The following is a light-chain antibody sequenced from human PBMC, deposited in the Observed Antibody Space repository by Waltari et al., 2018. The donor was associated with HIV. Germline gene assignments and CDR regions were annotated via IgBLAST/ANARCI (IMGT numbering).Light chain of an antibody. V-gene: IGLV1-40*01. CDR1: SSNIGAGYA. Sequence: QSVLTQPPSVSGAPGQRVTISCTGSSSNIGAGYAVHWYQQLPGFSPKRPIYGNNKRPSGVPDRVAGSKSGTSASLAITVLQAEDEADYYCQCYDSSLRGVFGGGTKLTVL. J-gene: IGLJ3*02. CDR3: QCYDSSLRGV. CDR2: GNN.